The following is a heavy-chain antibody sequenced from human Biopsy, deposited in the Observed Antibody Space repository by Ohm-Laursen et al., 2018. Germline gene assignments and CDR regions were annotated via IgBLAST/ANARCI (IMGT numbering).Heavy chain of an antibody. V-gene: IGHV3-11*01. J-gene: IGHJ4*02. CDR2: INSSGSTK. D-gene: IGHD2-15*01. CDR1: GFPVSDYC. Sequence: SLRLSCAASGFPVSDYCMSWIRQAPGRGLEWVSDINSSGSTKYHAESVKDRFTISRDNAMNSVYLQMNSLRGEDTAVYYCARAVGIAAAPIDYWGQGTLVTVSS. CDR3: ARAVGIAAAPIDY.